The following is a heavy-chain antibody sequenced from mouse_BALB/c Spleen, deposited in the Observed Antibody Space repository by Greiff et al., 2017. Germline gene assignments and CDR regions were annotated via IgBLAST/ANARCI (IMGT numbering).Heavy chain of an antibody. J-gene: IGHJ4*01. CDR2: ISDGGRYT. V-gene: IGHV5-4*02. CDR1: GFTFSDYY. Sequence: EVMLVESGGGLVKPGGSLNLSCAASGFTFSDYYMYWVRQTPEKRLEWVATISDGGRYTYYPDSVMGRFTISRDNAKNNLYLQMSSLKSEDTAMYYCAIDGNYGAMDYWGQGTSVTVSS. D-gene: IGHD2-1*01. CDR3: AIDGNYGAMDY.